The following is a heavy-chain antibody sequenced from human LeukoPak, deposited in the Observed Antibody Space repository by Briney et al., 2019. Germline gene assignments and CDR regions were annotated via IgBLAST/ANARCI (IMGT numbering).Heavy chain of an antibody. V-gene: IGHV3-74*01. D-gene: IGHD5-18*01. CDR3: ARGSGYSYSSIVY. CDR2: INNDGSST. Sequence: GGSLRLSCAASGFIFSDHWMHWVRQAPGKGLVRLSRINNDGSSTIYADSVKGRFTFSRDNAENTLFLEMSSLRAEDTAVYYCARGSGYSYSSIVYWGQGSLVTVSS. J-gene: IGHJ4*02. CDR1: GFIFSDHW.